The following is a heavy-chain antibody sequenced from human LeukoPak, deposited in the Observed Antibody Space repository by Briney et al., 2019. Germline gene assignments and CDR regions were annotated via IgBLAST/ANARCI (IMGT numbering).Heavy chain of an antibody. D-gene: IGHD3-16*01. CDR1: GYTFTGYY. CDR2: INPNSGGT. V-gene: IGHV1-2*02. Sequence: ASVKVSCKASGYTFTGYYMHWVRQAPGQGLEWMGWINPNSGGTNYAQKFQGRVTMTRDTSISTAYMELSRLRSDDTAVYYCAMVWLIGGNWFDPWGQGTLVTVSS. J-gene: IGHJ5*02. CDR3: AMVWLIGGNWFDP.